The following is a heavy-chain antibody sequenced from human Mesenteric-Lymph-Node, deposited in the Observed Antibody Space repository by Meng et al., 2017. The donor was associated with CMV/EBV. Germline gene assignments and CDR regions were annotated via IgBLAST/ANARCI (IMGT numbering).Heavy chain of an antibody. Sequence: FTVRGLMVPRVSQAPGKGLVWVSRINSAGSSTTYADSVKGRFTISRDNAKNTLYLQMNSLRAEDTAVYYCAREADSSGYYLSHFDYWGQGTLVTVSS. CDR1: FTVRGLM. CDR3: AREADSSGYYLSHFDY. D-gene: IGHD3-22*01. J-gene: IGHJ4*02. CDR2: INSAGSST. V-gene: IGHV3-74*01.